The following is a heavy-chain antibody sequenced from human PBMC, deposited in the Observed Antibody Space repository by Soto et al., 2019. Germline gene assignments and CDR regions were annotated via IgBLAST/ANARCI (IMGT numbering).Heavy chain of an antibody. J-gene: IGHJ6*02. D-gene: IGHD2-2*02. CDR1: GFTFSSYG. CDR2: IWYDGSNK. V-gene: IGHV3-33*01. Sequence: PWGSLRLSCAASGFTFSSYGMHWVRQAPGKGLEWVAVIWYDGSNKYYADSVKGRFTISRDNSKNTLYLQMNSLRSEDTAVYYCARDGYCTSTSCYRAGMDVWGQGTTVTVSS. CDR3: ARDGYCTSTSCYRAGMDV.